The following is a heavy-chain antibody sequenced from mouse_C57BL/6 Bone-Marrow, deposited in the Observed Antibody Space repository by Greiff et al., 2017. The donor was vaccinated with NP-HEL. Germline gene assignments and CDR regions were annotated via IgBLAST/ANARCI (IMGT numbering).Heavy chain of an antibody. CDR1: GFTFTDYY. D-gene: IGHD2-4*01. V-gene: IGHV7-3*01. J-gene: IGHJ4*01. CDR2: IRNKANGYTI. Sequence: EVMLVESGGGLVQPGGSLSLSCAASGFTFTDYYMSWVRQPPGKALEWVGFIRNKANGYTIEYSASVKGRFTISRDNSQSILYLQMNALRAEDSATYYCARSIYYDYADDPFYGMDYWGQGTLVTVSS. CDR3: ARSIYYDYADDPFYGMDY.